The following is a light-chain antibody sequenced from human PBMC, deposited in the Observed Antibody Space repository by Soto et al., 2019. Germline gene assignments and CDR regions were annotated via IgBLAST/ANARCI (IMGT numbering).Light chain of an antibody. CDR2: GAS. CDR1: QSVSSN. J-gene: IGKJ1*01. CDR3: QQYNNWPPK. V-gene: IGKV3-15*01. Sequence: EIVMTQSPATLYVSPGERATLSCRASQSVSSNLAWYQQKPGQAPRLLIYGASTRATGIPARFSGSGSGTEFTLTISSLQSEDFAVYYCQQYNNWPPKFGQGTKVEIK.